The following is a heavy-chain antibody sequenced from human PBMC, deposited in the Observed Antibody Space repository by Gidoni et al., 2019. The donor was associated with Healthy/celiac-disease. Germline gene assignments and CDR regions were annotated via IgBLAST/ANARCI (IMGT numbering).Heavy chain of an antibody. CDR2: ISGSGGST. Sequence: EVQLLESGGGLVQPGGSLSLSCAASGFTFSRDAMSWVRQAPGKGLEWVSAISGSGGSTYYADSVKGRFTISRDNSKNTLYLQMNSLRAEDTAVYYCAKGILGDYPVDWFDPWGQGTLVTVSS. J-gene: IGHJ5*02. CDR3: AKGILGDYPVDWFDP. V-gene: IGHV3-23*01. D-gene: IGHD4-17*01. CDR1: GFTFSRDA.